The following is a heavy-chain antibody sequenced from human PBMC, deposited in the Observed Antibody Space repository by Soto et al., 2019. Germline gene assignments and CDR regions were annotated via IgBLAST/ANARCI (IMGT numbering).Heavy chain of an antibody. CDR1: GFTFSNAW. Sequence: GGSLRLSCAASGFTFSNAWMNWVRQAPGKGLEWVGNIKSKTDGGTTDYAAHVKGRFTISRDDLKTTLYLQMNSLKTEDTAGYYCTTGSSGYDYYFDYWGQGTLVTVSS. V-gene: IGHV3-15*07. J-gene: IGHJ4*02. CDR3: TTGSSGYDYYFDY. CDR2: IKSKTDGGTT. D-gene: IGHD5-12*01.